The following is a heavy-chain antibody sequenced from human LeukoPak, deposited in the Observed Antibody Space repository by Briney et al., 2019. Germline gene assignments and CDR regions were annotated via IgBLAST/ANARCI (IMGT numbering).Heavy chain of an antibody. CDR3: AADPGGATTFDY. Sequence: GASVKVSCKASGFTFTSSAMQWVRQARGQRLEWIGWIVVGSGNTNYAQKFQERVTITRDMSTSTAYMELSSLGSEDTAVYYCAADPGGATTFDYWGQGTLVTVSS. J-gene: IGHJ4*02. D-gene: IGHD1-26*01. CDR1: GFTFTSSA. V-gene: IGHV1-58*02. CDR2: IVVGSGNT.